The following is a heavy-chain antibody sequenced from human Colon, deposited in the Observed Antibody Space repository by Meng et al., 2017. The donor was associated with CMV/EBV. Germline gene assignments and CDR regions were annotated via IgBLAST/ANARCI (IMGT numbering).Heavy chain of an antibody. CDR1: GYTFSGYS. Sequence: QLVRSGAEGKKPGASGKVSCKASGYTFSGYSIHGVRQAPGQGLEWMGWINPNSGDTKYAQKFQGRVTMTRDTSISTAYLELSRLRYDDTAVYYCARAGFDMWGQGSMVTVSS. V-gene: IGHV1-2*02. CDR3: ARAGFDM. J-gene: IGHJ3*02. CDR2: INPNSGDT.